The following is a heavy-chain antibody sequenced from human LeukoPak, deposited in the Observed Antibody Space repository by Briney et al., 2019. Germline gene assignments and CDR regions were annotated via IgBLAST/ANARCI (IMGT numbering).Heavy chain of an antibody. D-gene: IGHD6-13*01. CDR1: GFTFSIYT. CDR3: AKSRVQQLPGGFDY. V-gene: IGHV3-21*01. Sequence: PGGSLRLSCAASGFTFSIYTMNWVRQAPGKGLEWVSSISSSNSYIYYADSVKGRFTISRDNSKNTLYLQMNSLTAEDTSIYYCAKSRVQQLPGGFDYWGQGTLVTVSS. J-gene: IGHJ4*02. CDR2: ISSSNSYI.